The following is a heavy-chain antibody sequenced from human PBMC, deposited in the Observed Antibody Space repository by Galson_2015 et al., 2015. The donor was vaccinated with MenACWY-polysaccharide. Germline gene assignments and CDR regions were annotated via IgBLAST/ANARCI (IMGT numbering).Heavy chain of an antibody. Sequence: SLRLSCAASGFTFSSYGMHWVRQAPGRGLEWVAAISNDGSKKYYADSVKGRFTISRDNSKNTLFLQMDSLRAEDTAVFYCAKSLGGVVGGTGHSDYWGQGSLVTVSS. CDR1: GFTFSSYG. V-gene: IGHV3-30*18. CDR3: AKSLGGVVGGTGHSDY. CDR2: ISNDGSKK. D-gene: IGHD6-19*01. J-gene: IGHJ4*02.